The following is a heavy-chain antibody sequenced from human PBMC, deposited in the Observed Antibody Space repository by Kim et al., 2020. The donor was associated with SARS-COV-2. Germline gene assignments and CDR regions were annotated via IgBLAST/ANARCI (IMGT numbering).Heavy chain of an antibody. CDR2: ITWNSGSI. J-gene: IGHJ6*02. V-gene: IGHV3-9*01. D-gene: IGHD6-19*01. Sequence: GGSLRLSCAASGFTFDDYAMEWVRQAPGKGLEWVAGITWNSGSIGYADSVKGRFDISSDNAKNSLYLQMNSLRTEDTALYYCAGWSYYGIDVWGQGTTVTVSS. CDR3: AGWSYYGIDV. CDR1: GFTFDDYA.